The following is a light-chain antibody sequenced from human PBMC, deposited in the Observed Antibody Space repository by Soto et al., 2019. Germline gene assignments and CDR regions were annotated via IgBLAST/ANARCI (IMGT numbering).Light chain of an antibody. CDR3: QQYGSSPPYT. Sequence: EIVLTQSPATLSLSPGERATLSCRASQSVRSNLAWYQQKPGQAPRLLIYDASNRATGIPARFSGSGSGTDFTLTISSLEPEDSAVYYCQQYGSSPPYTFGQGTKVDIK. CDR2: DAS. V-gene: IGKV3-11*01. J-gene: IGKJ2*01. CDR1: QSVRSN.